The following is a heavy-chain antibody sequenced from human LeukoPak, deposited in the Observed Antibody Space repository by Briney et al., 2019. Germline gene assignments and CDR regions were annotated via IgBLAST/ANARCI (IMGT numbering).Heavy chain of an antibody. CDR3: ARDIGVGGTVGIPDY. J-gene: IGHJ4*02. D-gene: IGHD6-19*01. CDR1: GFTFSGHA. Sequence: PGGSLRLSCAASGFTFSGHAMHWVRQAPGKGLECVAAISNDGNNNHQRDSVKGRFTISRDNSKNTLYLQMSSLRTEDSAVYFCARDIGVGGTVGIPDYWGQGTLVTVSS. CDR2: ISNDGNNN. V-gene: IGHV3-30-3*01.